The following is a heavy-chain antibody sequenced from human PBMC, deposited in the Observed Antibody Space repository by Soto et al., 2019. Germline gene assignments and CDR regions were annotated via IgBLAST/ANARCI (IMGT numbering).Heavy chain of an antibody. CDR1: GASISGFY. J-gene: IGHJ5*02. Sequence: SETLSLACTVSGASISGFYWSWIRKSAGKGLEWIGRIYATGTTDYNPSLKSRVMMSVDTSKKQFSLKLRSVTAADTAVYYCVRDGTKTLRDWFDPWGQGISLTVSS. V-gene: IGHV4-4*07. D-gene: IGHD1-1*01. CDR3: VRDGTKTLRDWFDP. CDR2: IYATGTT.